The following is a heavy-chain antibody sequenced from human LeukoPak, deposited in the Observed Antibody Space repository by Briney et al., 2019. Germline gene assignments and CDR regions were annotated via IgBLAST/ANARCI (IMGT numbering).Heavy chain of an antibody. D-gene: IGHD2-15*01. CDR1: GFTFSSYA. V-gene: IGHV3-23*01. CDR3: AKGRALEVVAAFNY. Sequence: GGSLRLSCAASGFTFSSYAMGWVRQAPGKGLEWVSAISGSGANSYYADSVKGRFTISRDNSKNTLSLQMNTLRTDDTAVYYCAKGRALEVVAAFNYWGQGTVVTVSS. CDR2: ISGSGANS. J-gene: IGHJ4*02.